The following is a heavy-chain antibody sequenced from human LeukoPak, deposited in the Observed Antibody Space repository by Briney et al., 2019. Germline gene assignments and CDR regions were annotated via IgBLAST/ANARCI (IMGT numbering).Heavy chain of an antibody. Sequence: SETLSLTCTVSGGSISSSSYYWGWIRQPPGKGLKWIGGIYYSGSTYYNPSLKSRVTISVDTSKNQFSLKLSSVTAADTAVYYCARIVGAGFDPWGQGTLVTVSS. J-gene: IGHJ5*02. CDR2: IYYSGST. V-gene: IGHV4-39*01. D-gene: IGHD1-26*01. CDR3: ARIVGAGFDP. CDR1: GGSISSSSYY.